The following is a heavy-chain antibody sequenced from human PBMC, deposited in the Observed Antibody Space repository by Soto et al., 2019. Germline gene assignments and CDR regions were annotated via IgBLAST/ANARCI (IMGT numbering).Heavy chain of an antibody. CDR1: GYTFTSYG. CDR3: AIPLNAFDI. J-gene: IGHJ3*02. CDR2: ISTYNGDT. V-gene: IGHV1-18*01. Sequence: QVQLVQSGAEVKKPGASVKVACKASGYTFTSYGISWVRQAPGQGLEWMGWISTYNGDTNYAQNLQGRVTMTTDTSTSTAFMELRSLRFDDTAVYYCAIPLNAFDIWGQGTMVTVSS.